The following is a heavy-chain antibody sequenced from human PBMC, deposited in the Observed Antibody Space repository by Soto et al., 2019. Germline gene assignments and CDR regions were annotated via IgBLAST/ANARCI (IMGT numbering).Heavy chain of an antibody. Sequence: EVQLLESGGGLVQPGGSLRLSCAASGFTFSSYAMRWVRQAPVKGLEWVSAISGSGGSTYYADSVKGRFTISRDNSKNTLYRQMNSLRAADTAVYYCARRGSGSYYDYWGQGTLVTVSS. D-gene: IGHD1-26*01. J-gene: IGHJ4*02. CDR1: GFTFSSYA. V-gene: IGHV3-23*01. CDR2: ISGSGGST. CDR3: ARRGSGSYYDY.